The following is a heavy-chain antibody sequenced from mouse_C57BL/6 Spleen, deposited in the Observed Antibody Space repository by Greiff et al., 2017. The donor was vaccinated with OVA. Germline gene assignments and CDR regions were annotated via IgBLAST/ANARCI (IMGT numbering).Heavy chain of an antibody. Sequence: EVMLVESGGGLVKPGGSLKLSCAASGFTFSSYAMSWVRQTPEKRLEWVATISDGGSYTYYPDNVKGRFTISRDKAKNNLYLQMSHLKSEDTAMYYCARDNGRIFDYWGQGTTLTVSS. CDR1: GFTFSSYA. CDR2: ISDGGSYT. V-gene: IGHV5-4*01. D-gene: IGHD1-1*01. CDR3: ARDNGRIFDY. J-gene: IGHJ2*01.